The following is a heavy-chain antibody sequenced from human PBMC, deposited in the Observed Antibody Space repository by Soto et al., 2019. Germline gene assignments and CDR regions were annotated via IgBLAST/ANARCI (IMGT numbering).Heavy chain of an antibody. Sequence: GASVKVSCKASGGTFSRYAISWVRQAPGQGLEWMGGIIPLFGTANYAQRFQGRVRITADESTTTAYMELRGLRSEDTAVYYCAGGGHLDSGGYYCFYWGQGTLVTVSS. CDR3: AGGGHLDSGGYYCFY. D-gene: IGHD3-22*01. J-gene: IGHJ4*02. CDR1: GGTFSRYA. CDR2: IIPLFGTA. V-gene: IGHV1-69*13.